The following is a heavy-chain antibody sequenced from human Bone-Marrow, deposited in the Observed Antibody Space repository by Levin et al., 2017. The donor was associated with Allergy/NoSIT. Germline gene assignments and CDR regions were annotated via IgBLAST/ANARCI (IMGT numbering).Heavy chain of an antibody. CDR3: ATSYVGATGYFDY. V-gene: IGHV3-53*01. CDR1: ELNVTRNY. J-gene: IGHJ4*01. Sequence: GGSLRLSCVVSELNVTRNYMNWVRQAPGKGLEWVLVIYGGGSTYYADSVRGRFTVSRDTSKNRLYLEMNSLRAEDTAVYYCATSYVGATGYFDYWGHGTLVTVSS. D-gene: IGHD1-1*01. CDR2: IYGGGST.